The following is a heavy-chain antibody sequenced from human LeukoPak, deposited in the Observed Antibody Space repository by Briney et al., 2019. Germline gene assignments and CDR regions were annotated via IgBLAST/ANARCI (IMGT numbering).Heavy chain of an antibody. V-gene: IGHV3-48*03. CDR3: ARDLGTHGGYVDP. CDR2: ISTSDNNM. CDR1: VLIFSSYE. J-gene: IGHJ5*02. D-gene: IGHD5-12*01. Sequence: GGPVTLLCAPWVLIFSSYEVDWVRHARGRGLEWVSYISTSDNNMLYRDREGALLTISRHNPKHSVYLQRDSLRVEDASIYYCARDLGTHGGYVDPWGQGTLVTVSS.